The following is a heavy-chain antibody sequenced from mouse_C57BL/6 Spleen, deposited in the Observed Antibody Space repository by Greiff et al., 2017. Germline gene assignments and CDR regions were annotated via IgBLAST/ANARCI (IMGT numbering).Heavy chain of an antibody. CDR2: INPNNGGT. CDR3: ARYDYNGDVDY. J-gene: IGHJ2*01. Sequence: EVQLQQPGPELVKPGASVKISCKASGYTFTDYYMNWVKQSHGKSLEWIGDINPNNGGTNYNQKFKGKATLTVDKSSSTAYMELRSLTSEDSAVYYCARYDYNGDVDYWGQGTTLTVSS. D-gene: IGHD2-4*01. CDR1: GYTFTDYY. V-gene: IGHV1-26*01.